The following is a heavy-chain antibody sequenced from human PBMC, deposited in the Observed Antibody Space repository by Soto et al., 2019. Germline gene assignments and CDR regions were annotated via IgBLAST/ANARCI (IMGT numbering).Heavy chain of an antibody. V-gene: IGHV3-48*02. Sequence: EVQLVESGGGLVQPGGSLRLSCAASGFTFSSYSMNWVRQAPGKGLEWVSYISSSSSTIYYADSVKGRFTISRDNAKNSLYLETNSLRDEITAVYYCARDRELLCWGLGNLVTDSS. J-gene: IGHJ4*02. D-gene: IGHD1-26*01. CDR3: ARDRELLC. CDR1: GFTFSSYS. CDR2: ISSSSSTI.